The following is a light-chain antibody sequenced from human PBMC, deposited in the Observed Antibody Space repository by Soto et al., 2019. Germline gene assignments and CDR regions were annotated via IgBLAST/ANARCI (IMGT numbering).Light chain of an antibody. CDR3: QHRYNWPLT. CDR2: DAS. CDR1: QSVDIY. Sequence: EIVLTQSPATLSLSPGERATLSCRASQSVDIYLAWYQQKPGQAPRLLIYDASNRATGIPARFSGSGSGTDFTLTISSLAPEDFAVYYCQHRYNWPLTFGGGTKVEIK. V-gene: IGKV3-11*01. J-gene: IGKJ4*01.